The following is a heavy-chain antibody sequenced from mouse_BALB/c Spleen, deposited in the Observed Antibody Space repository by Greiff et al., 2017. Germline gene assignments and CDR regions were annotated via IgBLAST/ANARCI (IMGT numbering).Heavy chain of an antibody. D-gene: IGHD2-1*01. V-gene: IGHV1-69*02. Sequence: QVQLKQPGAELVKPGASVKLSCKASGYTFTSYWMHWVKQRPGQGLEWIGEIDPSDSYTNYNQKFKGKATLTVDKSSSTAYMQLSSLTSEDSAVYYCARSGGNYDWYFDVWGAGTTVTVSS. J-gene: IGHJ1*01. CDR3: ARSGGNYDWYFDV. CDR1: GYTFTSYW. CDR2: IDPSDSYT.